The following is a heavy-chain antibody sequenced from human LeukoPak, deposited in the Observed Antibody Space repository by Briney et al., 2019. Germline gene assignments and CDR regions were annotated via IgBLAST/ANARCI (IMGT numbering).Heavy chain of an antibody. D-gene: IGHD5-18*01. CDR1: GFTFSSYW. CDR3: ARDTAYSYGYMGYYYYYYMDV. CDR2: IKQDGSEK. J-gene: IGHJ6*03. Sequence: GGSLRLSCAASGFTFSSYWMSWVRQAPGKGLEWVANIKQDGSEKYYVDSVKGRFTISRDNAKNSLYLQMNSLRAEDTAVYYCARDTAYSYGYMGYYYYYYMDVWGKGTTVTISS. V-gene: IGHV3-7*01.